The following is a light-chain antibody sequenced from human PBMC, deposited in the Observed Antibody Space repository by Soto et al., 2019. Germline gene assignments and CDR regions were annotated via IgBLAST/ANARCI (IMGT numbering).Light chain of an antibody. CDR3: QQYENYWT. CDR2: DAS. J-gene: IGKJ1*01. V-gene: IGKV1-5*01. CDR1: QSISSW. Sequence: DIQMTQSPSTLSATAVGRVTITCRASQSISSWLAWYQQKPGKAPKLLTYDASNLESGVPSRFSGSGSGTEFTLTISNLQPDDIATYYCQQYENYWTFGQGTKVDIK.